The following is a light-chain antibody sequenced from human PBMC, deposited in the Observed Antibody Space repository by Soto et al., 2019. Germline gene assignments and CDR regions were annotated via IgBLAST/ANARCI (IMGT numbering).Light chain of an antibody. J-gene: IGLJ2*01. Sequence: QSARTQPRSVSGSPGQSVTISCTGTSSDVGGYNYVSWYQHHPGKAPKFMIYDVSKRPSGVPDRFSGSKSGNTASLTISGLQAEDEADYYCCSYAGSYTVVFGGGTKLTVL. CDR1: SSDVGGYNY. CDR2: DVS. CDR3: CSYAGSYTVV. V-gene: IGLV2-11*01.